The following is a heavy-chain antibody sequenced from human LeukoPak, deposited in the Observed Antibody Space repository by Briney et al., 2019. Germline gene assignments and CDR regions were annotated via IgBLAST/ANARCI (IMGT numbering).Heavy chain of an antibody. Sequence: GGSLRLSCAASGFTFSSYWMSWVRQAPGKGLEWVANIKQDGSEKYYVDSVKGRFTISRDNAKNSLYLQMNSLRAEDTAVYYCARGGVDIVATIGNFDYWGQGTLVTVSS. CDR3: ARGGVDIVATIGNFDY. CDR2: IKQDGSEK. V-gene: IGHV3-7*01. D-gene: IGHD5-12*01. J-gene: IGHJ4*02. CDR1: GFTFSSYW.